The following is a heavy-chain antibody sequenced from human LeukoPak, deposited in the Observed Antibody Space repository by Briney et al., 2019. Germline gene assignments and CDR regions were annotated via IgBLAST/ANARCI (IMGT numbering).Heavy chain of an antibody. J-gene: IGHJ4*02. Sequence: PGGSLRLSCAASGFTFNTYAMNWVRQAPGKGLEWVSYIGTSGSTIYYADSVEGRFTISRDNAKNSLYLQMNSLRAEDTAVYYCANLDTGTPDFWGRGTLVTVSS. CDR1: GFTFNTYA. V-gene: IGHV3-48*01. CDR2: IGTSGSTI. CDR3: ANLDTGTPDF. D-gene: IGHD5-18*01.